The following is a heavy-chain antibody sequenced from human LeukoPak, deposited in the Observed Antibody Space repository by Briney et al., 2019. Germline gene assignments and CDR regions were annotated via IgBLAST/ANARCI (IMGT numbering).Heavy chain of an antibody. J-gene: IGHJ3*02. D-gene: IGHD2-15*01. CDR1: GGSISSYY. CDR2: IYYSEST. Sequence: SETLSLTCTVSGGSISSYYWSWIRRPPGKGLEWIGYIYYSESTNYNPSLKSRVTISVDTSKNQFSLKLSSVTAADTAVYYCAREWGSGDAFDIWGQGTMVTVSS. V-gene: IGHV4-59*01. CDR3: AREWGSGDAFDI.